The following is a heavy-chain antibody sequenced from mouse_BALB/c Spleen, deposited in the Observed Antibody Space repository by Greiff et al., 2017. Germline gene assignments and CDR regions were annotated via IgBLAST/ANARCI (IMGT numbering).Heavy chain of an antibody. CDR1: GYTFTDYW. V-gene: IGHV1-69*01. CDR2: IDTSDSYT. Sequence: QVQLQQPGAELVMPGASVKMSCKASGYTFTDYWMHWVKQRPGQGLEWIGAIDTSDSYTSYNQKFKGKATLTVDESSSTAYMQLSSLTSEDSAVYYGERSGRYDVHYAMDYWGQGTSVTVSS. J-gene: IGHJ4*01. CDR3: ERSGRYDVHYAMDY. D-gene: IGHD2-14*01.